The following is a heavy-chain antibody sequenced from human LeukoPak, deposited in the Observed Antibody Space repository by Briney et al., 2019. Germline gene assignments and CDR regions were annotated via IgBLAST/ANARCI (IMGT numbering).Heavy chain of an antibody. Sequence: PGGSLRLSCAASGVTFSSYAMSWVRQAPGKGLEWVSAISGSGGSTYYADSVKGRFTISRDNSKNTLYPQMNSLRAEDTAVYYCAKDLGRIVVVPASGFDYWGQGTLVTVSS. J-gene: IGHJ4*02. CDR2: ISGSGGST. V-gene: IGHV3-23*01. CDR3: AKDLGRIVVVPASGFDY. CDR1: GVTFSSYA. D-gene: IGHD2-2*01.